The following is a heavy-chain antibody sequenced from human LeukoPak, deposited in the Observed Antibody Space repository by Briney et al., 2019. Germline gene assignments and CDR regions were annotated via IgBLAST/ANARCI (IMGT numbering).Heavy chain of an antibody. D-gene: IGHD3-10*01. Sequence: PSETLSLTCTVSNGSISSDTYFWSWIRQPPGKGLEWIGSIYYSGSTYYNPSLKSRVTTSVDTSKNQFSLKLSSVTAADTAVYYCARESYGSRSYDYYYYYMDVWGKGTTVTVSS. CDR2: IYYSGST. V-gene: IGHV4-39*07. CDR3: ARESYGSRSYDYYYYYMDV. CDR1: NGSISSDTYF. J-gene: IGHJ6*03.